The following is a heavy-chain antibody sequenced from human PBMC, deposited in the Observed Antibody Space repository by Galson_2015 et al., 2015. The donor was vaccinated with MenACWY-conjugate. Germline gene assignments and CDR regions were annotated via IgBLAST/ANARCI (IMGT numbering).Heavy chain of an antibody. CDR3: ARGIGIAVAGDAFDL. V-gene: IGHV3-74*01. J-gene: IGHJ3*01. CDR1: GFTFSSYW. Sequence: SLRLSCAASGFTFSSYWMHWVRQAPGKGLVWVSRINSGGSSTSYADSVKGRFTISRGNAKNTLYLQMNSLRDEDTAVYYCARGIGIAVAGDAFDLWGQGTMVTVSS. CDR2: INSGGSST. D-gene: IGHD6-19*01.